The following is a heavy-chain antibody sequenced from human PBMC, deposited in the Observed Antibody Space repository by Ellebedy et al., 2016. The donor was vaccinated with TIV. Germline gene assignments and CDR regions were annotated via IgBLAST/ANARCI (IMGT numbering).Heavy chain of an antibody. Sequence: GESLKISCAASGFTFSSYWIHWVRQAPGKGLVWVSRINIDGSTTTYADSMKGRFTISRDNSKNTLYLQMNSLRAEDTAVYYCATNRDYKFGFWGQGTLVTVSS. J-gene: IGHJ4*02. CDR2: INIDGSTT. D-gene: IGHD4-11*01. CDR1: GFTFSSYW. CDR3: ATNRDYKFGF. V-gene: IGHV3-74*01.